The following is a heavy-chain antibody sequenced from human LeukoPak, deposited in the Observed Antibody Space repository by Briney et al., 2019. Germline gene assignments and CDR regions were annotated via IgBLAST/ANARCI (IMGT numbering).Heavy chain of an antibody. Sequence: ASVKVSCKVSGYTLTELSMHWVRQAPGQGLEWMGIINPSGGSTSYAQKFQGRVTMTRDTSTSTVYMELSSLRSEDTAVYYCARDGIFGSTLPDDYWGQETLVTVSP. CDR3: ARDGIFGSTLPDDY. CDR1: GYTLTELS. J-gene: IGHJ4*02. CDR2: INPSGGST. D-gene: IGHD2-2*01. V-gene: IGHV1-46*01.